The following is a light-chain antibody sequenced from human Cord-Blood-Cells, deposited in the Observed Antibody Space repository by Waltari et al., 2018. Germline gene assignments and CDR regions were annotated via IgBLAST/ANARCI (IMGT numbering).Light chain of an antibody. CDR1: QSISNW. CDR3: QQDNRYST. Sequence: DIHLTQSPSTLPASVGDRITITCRASQSISNWLAWYQQKPEKAPKLLIYNASRLDTGVPSRFSGSGSGTEFTLTISSLQADDVATYYCQQDNRYSTFGHGTKVEIK. J-gene: IGKJ2*01. V-gene: IGKV1-5*03. CDR2: NAS.